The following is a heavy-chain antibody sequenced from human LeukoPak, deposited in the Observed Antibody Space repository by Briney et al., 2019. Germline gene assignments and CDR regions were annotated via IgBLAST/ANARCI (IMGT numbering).Heavy chain of an antibody. Sequence: GSLRLSCAASGFTFSSYEMNWLRQPPGKGLEWIGYINYSGSTNSNPSLKSRATISMDTSKHHFSLKLSSVTAADTAVYFCARDTRSYDSSGYYFFDFWGQGTLVTVSS. D-gene: IGHD3-22*01. J-gene: IGHJ4*02. CDR3: ARDTRSYDSSGYYFFDF. CDR1: GFTFSSYE. V-gene: IGHV4-59*01. CDR2: INYSGST.